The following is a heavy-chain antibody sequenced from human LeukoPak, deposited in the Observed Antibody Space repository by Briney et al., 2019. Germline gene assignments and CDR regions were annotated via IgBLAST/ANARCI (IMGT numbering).Heavy chain of an antibody. CDR3: ARDATPYSSGRFDP. Sequence: TSETLSLTCTVSGVSISSSNSYWGWIRQPPGKGLEWIGSIYYSGNTYYNASLKSQVSISIDTSKNQFSLKLSSVTAADTAVYYCARDATPYSSGRFDPWGQGTLVTVSS. D-gene: IGHD6-19*01. J-gene: IGHJ5*02. CDR1: GVSISSSNSY. CDR2: IYYSGNT. V-gene: IGHV4-39*07.